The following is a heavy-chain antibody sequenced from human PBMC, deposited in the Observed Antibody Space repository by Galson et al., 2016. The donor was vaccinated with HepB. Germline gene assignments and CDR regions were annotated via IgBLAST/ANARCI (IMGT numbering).Heavy chain of an antibody. CDR3: ARDRDAALDY. CDR1: GYTFTNNG. J-gene: IGHJ4*02. CDR2: ISAHSGNT. Sequence: SVKVSCKASGYTFTNNGISWVRQAPGQGLEWMGRISAHSGNTNYAQKFQGRLTLTKDTSASTVYMELRSLRFDDTAMYYCARDRDAALDYWGQGTLVAVSS. D-gene: IGHD6-13*01. V-gene: IGHV1-18*01.